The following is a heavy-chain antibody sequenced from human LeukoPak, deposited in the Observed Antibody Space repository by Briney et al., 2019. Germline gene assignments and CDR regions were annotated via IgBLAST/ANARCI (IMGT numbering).Heavy chain of an antibody. V-gene: IGHV1-18*01. J-gene: IGHJ3*02. CDR3: ARDRGGRGYYDSSGYYRDAFDI. CDR1: GYTFTSYG. D-gene: IGHD3-22*01. CDR2: ISAYNGNT. Sequence: ASVKVSCKASGYTFTSYGISWVQQAPGQGLEWVGWISAYNGNTNYAQKLQGRVTMTTDTSTSTAYMELRSLRSDDTAVYYCARDRGGRGYYDSSGYYRDAFDIWGQGTMVTVSS.